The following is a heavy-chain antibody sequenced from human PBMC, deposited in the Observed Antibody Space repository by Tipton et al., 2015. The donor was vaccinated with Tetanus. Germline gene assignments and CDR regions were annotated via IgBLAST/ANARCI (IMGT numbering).Heavy chain of an antibody. CDR3: ARDAAAAGTFDY. D-gene: IGHD6-13*01. CDR1: GGSISSGGYY. Sequence: TLSLTCTVSGGSISSGGYYWSWIRQHPGKGVEWIGYIYYSGSTYYNPSLKSRVTISVGTSKNQFSLKLSSVTAADTAVYYCARDAAAAGTFDYWGQGTLVTVSS. V-gene: IGHV4-31*03. CDR2: IYYSGST. J-gene: IGHJ4*02.